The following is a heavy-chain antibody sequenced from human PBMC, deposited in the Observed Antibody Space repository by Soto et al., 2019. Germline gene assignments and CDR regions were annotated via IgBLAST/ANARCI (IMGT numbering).Heavy chain of an antibody. J-gene: IGHJ4*02. Sequence: PGGSLRLSCAASGFTFSSYAMSWVRQAPGKGLEWVSGISSSGDNTYSADSVKGRFTISRDNSKNTLYLQVNSLRVEDTAVYYCAKVPHQFSPQIGYWGLGTLVTVSS. CDR3: AKVPHQFSPQIGY. CDR1: GFTFSSYA. CDR2: ISSSGDNT. V-gene: IGHV3-23*01.